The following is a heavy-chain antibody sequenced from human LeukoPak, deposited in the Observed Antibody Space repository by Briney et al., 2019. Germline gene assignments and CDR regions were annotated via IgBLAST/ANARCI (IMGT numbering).Heavy chain of an antibody. Sequence: PGGSLRLSCAASGFTFSSYAMSWVRQAPGKGLEWVSAISGSGGSTYYADSVKGRFTISRDNSKNTLYLQMNSLRAEDTAVYYRAKGGQWLDSWTFDYWGQGTLVTVSS. CDR2: ISGSGGST. CDR1: GFTFSSYA. J-gene: IGHJ4*02. CDR3: AKGGQWLDSWTFDY. V-gene: IGHV3-23*01. D-gene: IGHD6-19*01.